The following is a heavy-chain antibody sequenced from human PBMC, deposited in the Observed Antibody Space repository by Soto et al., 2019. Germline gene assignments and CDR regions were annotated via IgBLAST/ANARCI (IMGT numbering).Heavy chain of an antibody. J-gene: IGHJ6*02. D-gene: IGHD3-10*01. V-gene: IGHV1-18*01. Sequence: ASVKVSCKASGYTFNNYGITWVRQAPGQGLEWLGWISVYNGNKNYAKKVQDRVSMTADTSTSTAHMELRSLQSDDTAVYFCARVAITLIRGLKVDFYSMDVWGQGTTVTVSS. CDR3: ARVAITLIRGLKVDFYSMDV. CDR2: ISVYNGNK. CDR1: GYTFNNYG.